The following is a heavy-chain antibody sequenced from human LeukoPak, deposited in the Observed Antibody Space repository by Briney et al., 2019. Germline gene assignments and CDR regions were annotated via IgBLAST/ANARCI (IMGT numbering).Heavy chain of an antibody. CDR3: ARDKALNS. Sequence: PGGSLRLSCAGSGFNFSTYEMNWVRQVPGKGLEWLSYISSRGSSIYYADSVKGRFTISRDNAKNSLYLQMNSLRAEDTAVYFCARDKALNSWGQGTLVTVSS. J-gene: IGHJ4*02. V-gene: IGHV3-48*03. CDR2: ISSRGSSI. CDR1: GFNFSTYE.